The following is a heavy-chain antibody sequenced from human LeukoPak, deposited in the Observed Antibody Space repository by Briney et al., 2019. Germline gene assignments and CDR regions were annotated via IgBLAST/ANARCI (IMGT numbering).Heavy chain of an antibody. CDR3: ARDKRGSGSYTDDYYAMDV. V-gene: IGHV4-31*03. CDR2: IYYSGST. Sequence: SEILSLTCTVSGASITSAGYYWSWIRQLPGKGLEWIGYIYYSGSTYYNPSLKSRLSISVDTSKNQFSLNLRSVTAADTAVYYCARDKRGSGSYTDDYYAMDVWGKGTTVTVSP. J-gene: IGHJ6*04. D-gene: IGHD3-10*01. CDR1: GASITSAGYY.